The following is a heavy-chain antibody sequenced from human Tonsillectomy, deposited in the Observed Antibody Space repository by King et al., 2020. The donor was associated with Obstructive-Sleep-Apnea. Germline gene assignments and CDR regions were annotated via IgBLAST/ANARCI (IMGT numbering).Heavy chain of an antibody. D-gene: IGHD1-1*01. CDR3: ARVGEYNFIAQKKENWFDP. CDR1: GGSISSSGHY. CDR2: VYQSGSA. J-gene: IGHJ5*02. V-gene: IGHV4-39*07. Sequence: PLQESGPGLVKPSETLSVSCFVSGGSISSSGHYWGWIRQPPGQGLEWIGNVYQSGSAYYNPSLRSRVTISVDLSKNQFSLRLTSVTAADTAVYYCARVGEYNFIAQKKENWFDPWGQGALVTVSS.